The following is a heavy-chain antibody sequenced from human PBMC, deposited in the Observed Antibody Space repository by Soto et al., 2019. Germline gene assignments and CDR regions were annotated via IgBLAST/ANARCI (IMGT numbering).Heavy chain of an antibody. D-gene: IGHD3-10*01. CDR3: VRQGIGDLHGLVDV. Sequence: QVQLQQSGPGLVKPSETLSLTCTVSSGPSRSHNWGWIRQPPGRGLEWIGYVYHTGSTSYNPSLKSRVTISADTSTNHISLTLSSVTAADTAVYYCVRQGIGDLHGLVDVWGQGTTVSVSS. J-gene: IGHJ6*02. CDR1: SGPSRSHN. CDR2: VYHTGST. V-gene: IGHV4-59*08.